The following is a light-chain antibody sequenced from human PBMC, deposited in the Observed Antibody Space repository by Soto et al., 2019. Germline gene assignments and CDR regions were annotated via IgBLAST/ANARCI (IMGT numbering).Light chain of an antibody. CDR3: QHYGGSPET. Sequence: ESVLTQSPGTLSMSPGDRVTLSCRASQSVSSFLAWHQQKPGQAPRLLIYGASSRAAGIPERFSGSGSGTDFTLIIDRLEPEDFAVYYCQHYGGSPETFGQGTKVEIK. CDR1: QSVSSF. V-gene: IGKV3-20*01. CDR2: GAS. J-gene: IGKJ1*01.